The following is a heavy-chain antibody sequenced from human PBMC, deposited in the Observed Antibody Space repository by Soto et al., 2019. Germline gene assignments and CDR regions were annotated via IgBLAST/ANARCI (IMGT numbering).Heavy chain of an antibody. V-gene: IGHV3-30*18. D-gene: IGHD5-12*01. CDR1: GFAFSSYG. Sequence: SLRLSCAASGFAFSSYGMHWVRQAPGNGLEWVAVISYDGSNKYYADSVKGRFTISRDNSKNTLYLQMNSLRAEDTAVYHCAKDRSGYDYYYYYGMDVWGQGTTVTVSS. CDR3: AKDRSGYDYYYYYGMDV. CDR2: ISYDGSNK. J-gene: IGHJ6*02.